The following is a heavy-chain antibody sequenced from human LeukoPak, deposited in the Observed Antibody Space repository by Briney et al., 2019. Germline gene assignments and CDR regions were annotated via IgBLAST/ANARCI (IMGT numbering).Heavy chain of an antibody. J-gene: IGHJ4*02. CDR1: TYSISSAYY. CDR3: ARVPTYYDFWSGYYYFDY. CDR2: IYHSGST. Sequence: SETLSLTCSVSTYSISSAYYWGWIRQPPGKGLQWIGSIYHSGSTYYNPSLKSRVTISVDTSKNQFSLKLSSVTAADTAVYYCARVPTYYDFWSGYYYFDYWGQGTLVTVSS. V-gene: IGHV4-38-2*02. D-gene: IGHD3-3*01.